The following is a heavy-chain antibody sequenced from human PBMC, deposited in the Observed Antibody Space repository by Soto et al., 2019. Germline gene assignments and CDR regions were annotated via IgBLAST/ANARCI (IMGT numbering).Heavy chain of an antibody. CDR3: ASAGRRRSSGWSVVRGYYYYYMDV. V-gene: IGHV4-34*01. Sequence: SETLSLTCAVYGGSFSGYYWSWIRQPPGKGLEWIGEINHSGSTNYNPSLKSQVTISVDTSKNQFSLKLSSVTAADTAVHYCASAGRRRSSGWSVVRGYYYYYMDVWGKGTTVTVSS. CDR1: GGSFSGYY. CDR2: INHSGST. D-gene: IGHD6-19*01. J-gene: IGHJ6*03.